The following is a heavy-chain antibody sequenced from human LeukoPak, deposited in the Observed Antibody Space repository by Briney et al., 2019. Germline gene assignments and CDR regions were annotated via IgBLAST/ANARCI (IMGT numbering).Heavy chain of an antibody. V-gene: IGHV3-21*01. CDR3: ARDQRGDYDSTGYYYCYFDY. CDR2: ISSSSSSI. Sequence: WGSLRLFCAASGFTFRSYSMNWVRQAPGKGLEWVASISSSSSSIYYAESVKGRFTISRDNAKNSLFLQMNSLRAEDTAVYYCARDQRGDYDSTGYYYCYFDYWGQGTLVTVSS. J-gene: IGHJ4*02. CDR1: GFTFRSYS. D-gene: IGHD3-22*01.